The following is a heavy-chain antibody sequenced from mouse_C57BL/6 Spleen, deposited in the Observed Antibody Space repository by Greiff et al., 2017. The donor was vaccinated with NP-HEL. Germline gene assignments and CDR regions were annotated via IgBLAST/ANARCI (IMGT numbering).Heavy chain of an antibody. CDR2: IYPGSGST. CDR1: GYTFTSYW. J-gene: IGHJ4*01. D-gene: IGHD2-1*01. CDR3: AYYGNYDYAMDY. V-gene: IGHV1-55*01. Sequence: QVQLKQPGAELVKPGASVKMSCKASGYTFTSYWITWVKQRPGQGLEWIGDIYPGSGSTNYNEKFKSKATLTVDTSSSTAYMQLSSLTSEDSAVYYCAYYGNYDYAMDYWGQGTSVTVSS.